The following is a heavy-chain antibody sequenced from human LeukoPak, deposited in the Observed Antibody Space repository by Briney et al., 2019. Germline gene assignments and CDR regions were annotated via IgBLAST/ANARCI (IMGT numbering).Heavy chain of an antibody. CDR1: GGSISSGSYY. CDR3: ARASIAAAFDI. CDR2: TYTSGST. V-gene: IGHV4-61*02. Sequence: SQTLSLTCTVSGGSISSGSYYWSWIRQPAGKGLEWIGRTYTSGSTNYNPSLKSRVTISVDTSKNQFSLKLSSVTAADTAVYYCARASIAAAFDIWGQGTMVTVSS. D-gene: IGHD6-25*01. J-gene: IGHJ3*02.